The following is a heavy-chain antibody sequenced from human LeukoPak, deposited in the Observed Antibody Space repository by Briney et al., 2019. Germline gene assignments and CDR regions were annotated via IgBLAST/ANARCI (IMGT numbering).Heavy chain of an antibody. CDR3: ARTAAVESDY. J-gene: IGHJ4*02. V-gene: IGHV3-48*03. CDR1: GFTFSSYE. D-gene: IGHD6-19*01. CDR2: ISSSGSTI. Sequence: GGSLRLSCAAPGFTFSSYEMNWVRQAPGKGLEWVSYISSSGSTIYYADSVKGRFTISRDNSKNTLYLQMNSLRAEDTAVYYCARTAAVESDYWGQGTLVTVSS.